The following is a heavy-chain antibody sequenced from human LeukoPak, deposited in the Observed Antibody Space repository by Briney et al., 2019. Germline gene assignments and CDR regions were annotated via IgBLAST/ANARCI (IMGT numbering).Heavy chain of an antibody. CDR1: GFSLSPSGMC. V-gene: IGHV2-70*17. CDR2: IDWDDDK. D-gene: IGHD4-11*01. J-gene: IGHJ4*02. CDR3: GRMVTVKAPFDY. Sequence: SGPTLVNPTQTLTLTCTFSGFSLSPSGMCVSWIRQPPGKALEWPARIDWDDDKFYSTSLKTRLTISKDTSKNQVVLTMTNMDPVDTATYYCGRMVTVKAPFDYWGQGTLVTVSS.